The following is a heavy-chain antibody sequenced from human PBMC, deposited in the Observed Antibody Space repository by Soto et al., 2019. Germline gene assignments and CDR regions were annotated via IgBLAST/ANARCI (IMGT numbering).Heavy chain of an antibody. J-gene: IGHJ6*02. CDR3: ARKTRVGGSTTPYYYYGMDV. Sequence: AGGSLRLSCAASGFTFSSYGMHWVRQAPGKGLEWVAVIWYDGSNKYYADSVKGRFTISRDNSKNTLYLQMNSLRAEDTAVYYCARKTRVGGSTTPYYYYGMDVWGQGTTVTVSS. D-gene: IGHD1-26*01. CDR2: IWYDGSNK. CDR1: GFTFSSYG. V-gene: IGHV3-33*01.